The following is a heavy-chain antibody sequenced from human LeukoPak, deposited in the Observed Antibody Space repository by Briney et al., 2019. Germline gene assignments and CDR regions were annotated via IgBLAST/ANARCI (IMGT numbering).Heavy chain of an antibody. J-gene: IGHJ4*02. CDR1: GFTFSSCA. CDR3: AKYLGKYSYGYSGLDY. V-gene: IGHV3-23*01. Sequence: GGSLRLSCAASGFTFSSCAMTWVRQAPGKGLEWVSSLSGSGASTFYADSVKGRFTISRDNSKNTLSLQMSSLRAEDTAVYFCAKYLGKYSYGYSGLDYWGQGTLVTVSP. CDR2: LSGSGAST. D-gene: IGHD5-18*01.